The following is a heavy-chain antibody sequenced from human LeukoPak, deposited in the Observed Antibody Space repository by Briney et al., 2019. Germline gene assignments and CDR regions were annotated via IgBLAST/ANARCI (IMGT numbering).Heavy chain of an antibody. CDR2: IYYSGST. J-gene: IGHJ1*01. CDR3: ARQGVATRLVAY. Sequence: SETLSLTCTVSGGSISSSSHYWGWIRQPPGKGLEWIGSIYYSGSTYYNPSLKSRVTISVDTSMNQFSLKLSSVTAADTAVYYCARQGVATRLVAYWGQGTLVTVSS. V-gene: IGHV4-39*01. CDR1: GGSISSSSHY. D-gene: IGHD6-6*01.